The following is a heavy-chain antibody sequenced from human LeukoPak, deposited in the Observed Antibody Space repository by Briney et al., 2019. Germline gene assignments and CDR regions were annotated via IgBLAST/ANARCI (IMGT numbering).Heavy chain of an antibody. CDR2: IYYSGTT. CDR1: GGSISSSSHY. CDR3: AKGVYIAAAGWFDP. V-gene: IGHV4-39*07. Sequence: SETLSLTCTVSGGSISSSSHYWGWIRQPPGKGLEWIGGIYYSGTTAYNPSLKSRVTISVDTSKSQFSLKLSSVTAADTAVYYCAKGVYIAAAGWFDPWGQGTLVTVSS. D-gene: IGHD6-13*01. J-gene: IGHJ5*02.